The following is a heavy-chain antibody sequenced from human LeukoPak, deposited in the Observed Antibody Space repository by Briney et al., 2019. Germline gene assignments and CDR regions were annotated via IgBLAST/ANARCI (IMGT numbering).Heavy chain of an antibody. D-gene: IGHD6-6*01. Sequence: ASVKVSCKAPGYTFTGYYMHWVRQAPGQGLEWMGWINPNSGGTNYAQKFQGRVTMTRDTSISTAYMELSRLRSDDTAVYYCARDGDLHSSSPDYWGQGTLVTVSS. CDR3: ARDGDLHSSSPDY. V-gene: IGHV1-2*02. CDR2: INPNSGGT. J-gene: IGHJ4*02. CDR1: GYTFTGYY.